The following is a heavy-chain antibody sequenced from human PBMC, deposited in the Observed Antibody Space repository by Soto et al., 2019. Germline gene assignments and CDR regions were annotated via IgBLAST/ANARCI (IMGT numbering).Heavy chain of an antibody. J-gene: IGHJ4*02. Sequence: SETLSLTCTVSCGSISSYYWSWIRQPAWKGLEWVVYIYYSGSTNYNPSLKSRVTISVDTSKNQFSLKLSSVTAADTAVYYCARLDSRGYYFMLEYWGPGTLVTLSS. V-gene: IGHV4-59*01. CDR2: IYYSGST. CDR1: CGSISSYY. CDR3: ARLDSRGYYFMLEY. D-gene: IGHD3-22*01.